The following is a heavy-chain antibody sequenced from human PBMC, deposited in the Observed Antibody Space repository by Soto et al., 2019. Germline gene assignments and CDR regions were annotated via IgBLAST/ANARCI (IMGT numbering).Heavy chain of an antibody. CDR2: ISYDGSNK. J-gene: IGHJ4*02. CDR1: GFTFSSYG. Sequence: GALRLSCAASGFTFSSYGMHWVRQAPGKGLEWVAVISYDGSNKYYADSVKGRFTISRDNSKNTLYLQMNSLRAEDTAVYYCARAVAGTFNYFDYWGQGTLVTVSS. CDR3: ARAVAGTFNYFDY. D-gene: IGHD6-19*01. V-gene: IGHV3-30*03.